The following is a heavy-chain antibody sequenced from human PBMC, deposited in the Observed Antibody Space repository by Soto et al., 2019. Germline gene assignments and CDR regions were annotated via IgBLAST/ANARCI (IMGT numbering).Heavy chain of an antibody. CDR1: GYTFTNYG. J-gene: IGHJ5*02. Sequence: ASVKVSCKASGYTFTNYGFSWVRQAPGQGLEWMGWINVYNGNTKYAQKVQGRVTMTTDTSTSTAYMELRSLRSDDTAVYYCARGVGSGSYYNQYNWFDPWGQGTLVTVSS. CDR3: ARGVGSGSYYNQYNWFDP. D-gene: IGHD3-10*01. CDR2: INVYNGNT. V-gene: IGHV1-18*01.